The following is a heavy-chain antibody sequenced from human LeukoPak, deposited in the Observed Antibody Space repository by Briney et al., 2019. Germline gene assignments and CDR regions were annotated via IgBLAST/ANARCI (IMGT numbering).Heavy chain of an antibody. CDR2: ISGSGGST. V-gene: IGHV3-23*01. CDR1: GFTFSSYA. CDR3: AKSGRLLRFLEWLSGYFDY. Sequence: PGGSLRRSCAASGFTFSSYAMSWVRQAPGKGLEWVSAISGSGGSTYYADSVKGRFTISRDNSKNTLYLQMNSLRAEDTAVYYCAKSGRLLRFLEWLSGYFDYWGQGTLVTVSS. J-gene: IGHJ4*02. D-gene: IGHD3-3*01.